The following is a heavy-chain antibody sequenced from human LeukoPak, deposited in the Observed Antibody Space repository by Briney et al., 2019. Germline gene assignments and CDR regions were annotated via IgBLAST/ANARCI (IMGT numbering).Heavy chain of an antibody. CDR2: IYTSGST. J-gene: IGHJ2*01. CDR1: GGSISSGSYY. CDR3: ARGQFQEDL. Sequence: PSQTLSLTCTVSGGSISSGSYYWSWIRQPAGKGLEWIGRIYTSGSTNYNPSLKSRVTISVDTSKNQFSLKLGSVTAADTAVYYCARGQFQEDLWGRGTLVTVSS. V-gene: IGHV4-61*02. D-gene: IGHD5-24*01.